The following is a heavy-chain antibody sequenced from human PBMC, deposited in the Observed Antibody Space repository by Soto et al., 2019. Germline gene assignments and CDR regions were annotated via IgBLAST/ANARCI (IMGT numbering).Heavy chain of an antibody. Sequence: QVQLVQSGAEVKKPGASVKVSCKASGYTFTSYGISWVRQAPGQGLEWMGWISAYNGNTNYAQKLQGRVTMTTDTSPSTAYMELRSLRSDDTAVYYCARLAQITIFGVVITNWFDPWGQGTLVTVSS. V-gene: IGHV1-18*01. J-gene: IGHJ5*02. CDR3: ARLAQITIFGVVITNWFDP. CDR2: ISAYNGNT. D-gene: IGHD3-3*01. CDR1: GYTFTSYG.